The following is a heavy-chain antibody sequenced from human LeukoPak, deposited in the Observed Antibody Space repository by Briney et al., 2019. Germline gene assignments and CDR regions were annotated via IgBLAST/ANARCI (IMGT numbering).Heavy chain of an antibody. J-gene: IGHJ5*02. CDR3: AKDRYSSSWGGNWFDP. CDR1: GFTFSSYA. CDR2: ISGSGGST. Sequence: GSLRLSCAASGFTFSSYAMSWVRQAPGKGLEWVSAISGSGGSTYYADSVKGRFTISRDNSKNTLYLQMNSLRAEDTAVYYCAKDRYSSSWGGNWFDPWGQGTLVTVSS. D-gene: IGHD6-13*01. V-gene: IGHV3-23*01.